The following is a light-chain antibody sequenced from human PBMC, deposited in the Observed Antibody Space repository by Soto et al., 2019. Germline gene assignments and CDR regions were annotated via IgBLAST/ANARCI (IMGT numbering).Light chain of an antibody. CDR3: QQRSHWPKT. CDR2: DAS. J-gene: IGKJ4*01. CDR1: QSVSSY. Sequence: EIVLTQSPATLSLSPGERATLSCRASQSVSSYLAWYQQKPGQAPRLLIYDASNRATGIPARFSGSGSGTDFTLTISSLEPEDFAVYYCQQRSHWPKTFGGGTKVDIK. V-gene: IGKV3-11*01.